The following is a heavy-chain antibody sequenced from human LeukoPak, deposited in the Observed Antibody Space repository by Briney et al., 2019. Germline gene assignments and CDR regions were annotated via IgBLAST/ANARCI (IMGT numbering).Heavy chain of an antibody. V-gene: IGHV3-64*01. J-gene: IGHJ3*02. CDR3: SRVTGRSWFDM. D-gene: IGHD2-15*01. CDR1: GYTFSSYA. Sequence: GSLRLACAGAGYTFSSYAMHWVRQAPGKGLEYVAAISSDGRITYYANFVKGRFTISRDNSKNTLYLQDGTVNNRDRPKVHCSRVTGRSWFDMWGQGTMVTVSS. CDR2: ISSDGRIT.